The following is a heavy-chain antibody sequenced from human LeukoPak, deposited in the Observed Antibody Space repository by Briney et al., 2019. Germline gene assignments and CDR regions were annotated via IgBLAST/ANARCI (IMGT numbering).Heavy chain of an antibody. Sequence: RPGGSLRLSCAASGFTFDDYGMSWVRQAPGKGLEWVSVISGSGGTTHYADSVKGRFTISRDNSKNTLYLQMNSLRGEDTAVYYCAKDGQVNQPDRLFTDWGQGTLVIVSS. J-gene: IGHJ4*02. D-gene: IGHD1-14*01. CDR1: GFTFDDYG. V-gene: IGHV3-23*01. CDR2: ISGSGGTT. CDR3: AKDGQVNQPDRLFTD.